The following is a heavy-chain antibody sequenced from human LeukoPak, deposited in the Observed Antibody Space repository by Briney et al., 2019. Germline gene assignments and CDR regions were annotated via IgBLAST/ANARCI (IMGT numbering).Heavy chain of an antibody. D-gene: IGHD6-6*01. V-gene: IGHV3-21*01. J-gene: IGHJ4*02. CDR1: GFTFSSYS. CDR2: ISSSSSYI. CDR3: VRADSIAARPFDY. Sequence: GGSLRLSCAASGFTFSSYSMNWVRQAPGKGLEWVSSISSSSSYIYYADSVKSRFTISRDNAKNSLYLQMNSLRAEDTAVYYCVRADSIAARPFDYWGQGTLVTVSS.